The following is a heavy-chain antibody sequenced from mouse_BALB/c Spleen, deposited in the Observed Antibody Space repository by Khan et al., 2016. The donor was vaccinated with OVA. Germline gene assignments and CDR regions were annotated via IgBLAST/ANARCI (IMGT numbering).Heavy chain of an antibody. J-gene: IGHJ2*01. CDR1: GYTFTDYV. CDR2: INTCTGEP. V-gene: IGHV9-3-1*01. CDR3: ARFHGGY. Sequence: QIQLVQSGPELKKPGETVKISCKASGYTFTDYVMNWVKQAPGKGLRWMGWINTCTGEPTYADDFKGRLALSLETSASTAYLQITNLKNEDPATXFCARFHGGYWGQGTTLTVSS.